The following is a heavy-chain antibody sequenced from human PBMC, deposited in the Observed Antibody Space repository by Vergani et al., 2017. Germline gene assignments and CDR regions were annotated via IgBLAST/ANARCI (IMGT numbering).Heavy chain of an antibody. CDR3: TADPRYCGYGSCYWLMDHHYYGMYV. CDR1: GFSFRNAW. D-gene: IGHD3-10*01. J-gene: IGHJ6*01. V-gene: IGHV3-15*07. CDR2: IKSTFDRGTT. Sequence: EVQLVESGGGIVKPGGSLRLSCVASGFSFRNAWMNWVRRTPGKGLEWVGRIKSTFDRGTTDYAAAVKGRFTISRDDSKNTLFLQMNGLKTEDIGVYYCTADPRYCGYGSCYWLMDHHYYGMYVRGQGTTVTVSS.